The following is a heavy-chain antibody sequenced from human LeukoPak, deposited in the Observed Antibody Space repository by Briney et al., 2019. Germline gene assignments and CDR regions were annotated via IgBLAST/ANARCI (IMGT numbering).Heavy chain of an antibody. Sequence: PGGSLRLSCAASGFTFSSYTMTWVRQAPGKGLEWVSGISDSGGSTYYADSVKGRFIISRDNSRNTLYLHMNSLRVEDTAVYYCAKTLWGLTLLSSDYWGQGTLVTVSS. CDR2: ISDSGGST. D-gene: IGHD3-16*01. CDR1: GFTFSSYT. J-gene: IGHJ4*02. CDR3: AKTLWGLTLLSSDY. V-gene: IGHV3-23*01.